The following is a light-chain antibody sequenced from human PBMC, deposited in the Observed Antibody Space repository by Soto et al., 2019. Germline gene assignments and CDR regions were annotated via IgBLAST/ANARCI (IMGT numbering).Light chain of an antibody. CDR2: LGS. CDR1: QSLLHNNGYNY. J-gene: IGKJ4*01. CDR3: MQALQTPRA. V-gene: IGKV2-28*01. Sequence: DLVMTQSPLSLPVTPGEPASISCRSSQSLLHNNGYNYLDWYLQKPGQSPQLLIYLGSNRASGVPDRFSGSGSGTDFTLKISRVEAEDVGVYYCMQALQTPRAFGGGTKVEIK.